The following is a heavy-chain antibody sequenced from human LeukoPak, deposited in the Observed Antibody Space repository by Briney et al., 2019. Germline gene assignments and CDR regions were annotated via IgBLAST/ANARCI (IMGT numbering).Heavy chain of an antibody. CDR3: ARAVWFGNFDY. V-gene: IGHV4-61*02. J-gene: IGHJ4*02. CDR1: GGSISSGSYY. D-gene: IGHD3-10*01. Sequence: PSQTLSLTCTVSGGSISSGSYYWRWLRQPAGKGLEWIGRIYTSGSTNYNPSLKSRVTISVDTSKNQFSLKLSSVTAADTAVYYCARAVWFGNFDYWGQGTLVTVSS. CDR2: IYTSGST.